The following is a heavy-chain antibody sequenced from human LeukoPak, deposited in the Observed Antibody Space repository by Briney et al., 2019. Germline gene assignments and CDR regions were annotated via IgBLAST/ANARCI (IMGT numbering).Heavy chain of an antibody. V-gene: IGHV3-21*01. CDR2: ISSSSSYI. CDR3: ARDHRDYGFDY. CDR1: GFTFSNAW. Sequence: PGGSLRLSCAASGFTFSNAWMSWVRQAPGKGLEWVSSISSSSSYIYYADSVKGRFTISRDNAKNSLYLQMNSLRAEDTAVYYCARDHRDYGFDYWGQGTLVTVSS. D-gene: IGHD4-17*01. J-gene: IGHJ4*02.